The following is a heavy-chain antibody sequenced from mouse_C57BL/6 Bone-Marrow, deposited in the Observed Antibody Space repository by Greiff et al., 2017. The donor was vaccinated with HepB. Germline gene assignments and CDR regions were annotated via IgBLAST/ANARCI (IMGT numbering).Heavy chain of an antibody. Sequence: EVQVVESGGGLVQPGGSLSLSCAASGFTFTDYYMSWVRQPPGKALGWLGFIRNKANGYTTEYSASVKGRFTISRDNSQSILYLQMNALRAEDSATYYCARYKGITTVVAPFDYWGQGTTLTVSS. D-gene: IGHD1-1*01. CDR2: IRNKANGYTT. J-gene: IGHJ2*01. V-gene: IGHV7-3*01. CDR1: GFTFTDYY. CDR3: ARYKGITTVVAPFDY.